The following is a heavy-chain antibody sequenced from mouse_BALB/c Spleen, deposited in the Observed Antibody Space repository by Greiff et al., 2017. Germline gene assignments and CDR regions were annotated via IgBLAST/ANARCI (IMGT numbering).Heavy chain of an antibody. CDR3: ARDGSSWDYYAIDY. J-gene: IGHJ4*01. Sequence: EVHLVESGGDLVKPGGSLKLSCAASGFTFSSYGMSWVRRTPEERLEWVATISSGGSYTYYPESVKGRFTISRDNAKNTLYLQKSSLKSEDTAMYYCARDGSSWDYYAIDYWGQGTSVTGSS. D-gene: IGHD1-1*01. V-gene: IGHV5-6*01. CDR1: GFTFSSYG. CDR2: ISSGGSYT.